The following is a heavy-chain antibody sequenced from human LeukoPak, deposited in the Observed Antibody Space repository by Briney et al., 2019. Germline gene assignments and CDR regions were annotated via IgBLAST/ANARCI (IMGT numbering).Heavy chain of an antibody. Sequence: SGPTLVKPTQTLTLTCTFSGFSLSTSGVGVGWIRQPPGKALEWLALIYWDDDKRYSPSLKSRLTITKDTSKNQVVLTMTNMDPVDTATYYWAHLYYYDSSGYYPFAYWGQGTLVTVSS. D-gene: IGHD3-22*01. CDR3: AHLYYYDSSGYYPFAY. CDR2: IYWDDDK. J-gene: IGHJ4*02. V-gene: IGHV2-5*02. CDR1: GFSLSTSGVG.